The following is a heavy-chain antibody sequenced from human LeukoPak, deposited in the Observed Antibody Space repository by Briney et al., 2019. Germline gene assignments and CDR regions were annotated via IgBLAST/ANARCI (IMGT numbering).Heavy chain of an antibody. D-gene: IGHD5-18*01. CDR1: GFTVSSNY. CDR2: IYSGGST. J-gene: IGHJ4*02. Sequence: GGSLRLSCAASGFTVSSNYMSWGRQAPGKVLEWVSLIYSGGSTYYADSVKGRFTISRDKSKSTLYLQMNSLRAEDTAVYYCARDGGGYDWIQLWMYYFDYWGQGTLVTVSS. CDR3: ARDGGGYDWIQLWMYYFDY. V-gene: IGHV3-53*01.